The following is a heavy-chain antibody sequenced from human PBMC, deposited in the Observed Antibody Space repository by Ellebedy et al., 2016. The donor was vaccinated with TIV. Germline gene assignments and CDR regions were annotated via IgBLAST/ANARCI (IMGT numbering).Heavy chain of an antibody. CDR3: ARGWTVAGSPDPSFF. CDR2: ITPIFGRA. V-gene: IGHV1-69*13. J-gene: IGHJ4*02. Sequence: ASVKVSXXASGGIFSTYGINWVRQAPGQGLEWMGGITPIFGRANYAQKFQGRVIITADESTTTAYMELSSPRFEDTAVYYCARGWTVAGSPDPSFFWGQGTLVTVSS. CDR1: GGIFSTYG. D-gene: IGHD6-19*01.